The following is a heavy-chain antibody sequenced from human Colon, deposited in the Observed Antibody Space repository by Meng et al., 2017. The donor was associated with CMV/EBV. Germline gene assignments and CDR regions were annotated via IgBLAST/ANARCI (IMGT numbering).Heavy chain of an antibody. D-gene: IGHD3-10*01. CDR2: LDSGENII. V-gene: IGHV3-48*03. J-gene: IGHJ3*02. CDR3: ARVMMVEPNHQKPVDI. CDR1: GFSFNNYE. Sequence: GESLKISCVASGFSFNNYEMQWVRQSPGKGLEWISYLDSGENIIYYADSVKGRFTTSSDNVKNSVYLQMNGLRVEDTAVYYFARVMMVEPNHQKPVDIWGQGTMVTVSS.